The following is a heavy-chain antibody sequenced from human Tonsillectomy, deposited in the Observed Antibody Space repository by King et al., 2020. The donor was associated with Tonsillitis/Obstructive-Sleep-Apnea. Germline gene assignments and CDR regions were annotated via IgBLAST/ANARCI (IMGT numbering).Heavy chain of an antibody. V-gene: IGHV3-30*18. CDR1: GFTFSIYG. Sequence: VQLVESGGGVVQPGRSLRLSCAASGFTFSIYGMHWVRQAPGKGLEGGAVISYDGTNKYYADSVKGRLPISRDNSKNTLNLQMNSLRAEDTAVYYCAKDRGDLQSTDWYFDLWGRGTLVTVSS. CDR3: AKDRGDLQSTDWYFDL. CDR2: ISYDGTNK. D-gene: IGHD4-11*01. J-gene: IGHJ2*01.